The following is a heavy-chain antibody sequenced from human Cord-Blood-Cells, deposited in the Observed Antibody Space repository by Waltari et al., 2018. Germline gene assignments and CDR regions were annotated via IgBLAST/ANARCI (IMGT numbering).Heavy chain of an antibody. J-gene: IGHJ4*02. CDR3: ARGGGVSYPLRN. V-gene: IGHV4-34*01. Sequence: QVQLQQWGAGLLKPSETLSLTCAVYGGSFSGYYWSWIRQPPGKGLEWIGEINHSGSTNYNPALKSRVTISVDTSKNQFSRKLSSVTAADTAVYYCARGGGVSYPLRNWGQGTLVTVSS. D-gene: IGHD1-26*01. CDR1: GGSFSGYY. CDR2: INHSGST.